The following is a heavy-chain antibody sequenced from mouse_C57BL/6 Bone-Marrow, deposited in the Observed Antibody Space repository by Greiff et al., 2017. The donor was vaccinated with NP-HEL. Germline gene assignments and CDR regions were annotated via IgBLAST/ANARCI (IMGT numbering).Heavy chain of an antibody. V-gene: IGHV5-4*01. CDR3: ARDRGGSSVFDY. Sequence: EVKVEESGGGLVKPGGSLKLSCAASGFTFSSYAMSWVRQTPEKRLEWVATISDGGSYTYYPDNVKGRFTISRDNAKNNLYLQMSHLKSEDTAMYYCARDRGGSSVFDYWGQGTTLTVSS. D-gene: IGHD1-1*01. CDR2: ISDGGSYT. J-gene: IGHJ2*01. CDR1: GFTFSSYA.